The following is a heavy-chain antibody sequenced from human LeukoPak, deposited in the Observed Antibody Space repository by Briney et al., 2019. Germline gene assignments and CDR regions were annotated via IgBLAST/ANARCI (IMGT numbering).Heavy chain of an antibody. CDR3: ARDRDYYDSSGYYLDY. Sequence: SVKVSCKASGGTFSSYAISWVRHDPGQGFEWMGGIIPQLRTANYAKKFQGRDTITTDESTSTAYMELSSLRSEDTAVYYCARDRDYYDSSGYYLDYWGQGTLVTVSS. V-gene: IGHV1-69*05. CDR1: GGTFSSYA. CDR2: IIPQLRTA. D-gene: IGHD3-22*01. J-gene: IGHJ4*02.